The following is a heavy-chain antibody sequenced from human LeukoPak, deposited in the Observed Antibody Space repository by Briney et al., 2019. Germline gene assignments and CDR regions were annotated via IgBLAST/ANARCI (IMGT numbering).Heavy chain of an antibody. D-gene: IGHD5-18*01. CDR2: IKQDGSER. V-gene: IGHV3-7*03. CDR1: EFTISSYS. Sequence: PGGSLRLSCAASEFTISSYSMNWVRQAPGKGLEWVANIKQDGSERNYVDSVKGRSTISRDNAKNSLFLQMNSLRVEDTAVYYCARGGTRGYSPVDYWGQGILVTVSS. CDR3: ARGGTRGYSPVDY. J-gene: IGHJ4*02.